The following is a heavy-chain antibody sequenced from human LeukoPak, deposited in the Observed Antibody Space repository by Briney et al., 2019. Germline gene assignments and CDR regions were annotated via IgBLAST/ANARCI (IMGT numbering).Heavy chain of an antibody. CDR3: ARATYCGGDCYSNY. CDR1: GGTFSSYT. D-gene: IGHD2-21*01. J-gene: IGHJ4*02. Sequence: ASVKVSCKASGGTFSSYTISWVRQAPGQGLEWMGRIIHILGIANYAQKFQGRVTITADKSTSTDYMELSSLRSEDTAVYYCARATYCGGDCYSNYWGQGTLVTVSS. CDR2: IIHILGIA. V-gene: IGHV1-69*02.